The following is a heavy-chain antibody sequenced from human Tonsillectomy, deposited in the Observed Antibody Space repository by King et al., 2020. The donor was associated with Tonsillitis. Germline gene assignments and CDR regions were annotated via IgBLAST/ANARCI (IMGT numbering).Heavy chain of an antibody. CDR2: IYLDDDE. D-gene: IGHD6-19*01. J-gene: IGHJ5*02. V-gene: IGHV2-5*02. CDR1: GVSLSTSGVG. Sequence: HITLKESGPTLVKPTQTLTLTCTVSGVSLSTSGVGGGWIRQPPGKALEWLGLIYLDDDERYSPSLNRRLTSTKDTSKNQVVLTMTKMGPVDTATYYCALVAVVPNWFDPWGQGTLVTVSS. CDR3: ALVAVVPNWFDP.